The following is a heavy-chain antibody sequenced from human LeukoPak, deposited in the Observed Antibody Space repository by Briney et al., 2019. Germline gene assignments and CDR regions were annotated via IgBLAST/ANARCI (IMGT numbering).Heavy chain of an antibody. J-gene: IGHJ4*02. CDR1: GFTFSSYS. CDR3: ARADCSSTSCYTFPFDY. Sequence: GGSLRLSCAAPGFTFSSYSMNWVRQAPGKGLEWVSSISSSSSYIYYADSVKGRFTISRDNAKNSLYLQMNSLRAEDTAVYYCARADCSSTSCYTFPFDYWGQGTLVTVSS. V-gene: IGHV3-21*01. D-gene: IGHD2-2*02. CDR2: ISSSSSYI.